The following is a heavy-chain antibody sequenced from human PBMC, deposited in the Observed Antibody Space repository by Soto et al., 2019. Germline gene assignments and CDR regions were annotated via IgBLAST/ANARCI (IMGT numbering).Heavy chain of an antibody. J-gene: IGHJ1*01. Sequence: QAHLMQSGAEVKKPGSSVKVSCKASGGTFSGYAISWVRQRPGRGLEWMGGIIPIFGITTYAEKFQGRITLAAEESAGRPFMGLRSLISEDTAVYYCARDPRSITGTTSSEDFQFWGPGTLVSVSS. CDR3: ARDPRSITGTTSSEDFQF. V-gene: IGHV1-69*01. CDR2: IIPIFGIT. D-gene: IGHD1-20*01. CDR1: GGTFSGYA.